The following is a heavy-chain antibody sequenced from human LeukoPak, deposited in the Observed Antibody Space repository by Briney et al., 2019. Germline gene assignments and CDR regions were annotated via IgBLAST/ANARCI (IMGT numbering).Heavy chain of an antibody. CDR1: GYTLTELS. CDR3: ATSRPLEFSQRLAFDY. Sequence: ASVKVSCKVSGYTLTELSMHWVRQAPGKGLEWMVGFDPEDGETIYAQKFQGRVTMTEDTSTDTAYMELSSLRSEDTAVYYCATSRPLEFSQRLAFDYWGQGTLVTVSS. D-gene: IGHD3-3*01. V-gene: IGHV1-24*01. J-gene: IGHJ4*02. CDR2: FDPEDGET.